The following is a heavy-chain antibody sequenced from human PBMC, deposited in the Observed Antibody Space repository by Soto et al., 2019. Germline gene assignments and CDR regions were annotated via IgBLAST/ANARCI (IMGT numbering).Heavy chain of an antibody. Sequence: QITLKESGPTLVKPTQTLTLTCSFSGFSLSTSRVGVGWIRQPPGKALEWLALIYWDGDKRYSPSPKSRLTNTKDTSKNQVVLTVTDMDPEDTATYYCAHSPYDSGSHHFDYWGQGPLVTVSS. D-gene: IGHD3-10*01. CDR1: GFSLSTSRVG. J-gene: IGHJ4*02. CDR2: IYWDGDK. V-gene: IGHV2-5*02. CDR3: AHSPYDSGSHHFDY.